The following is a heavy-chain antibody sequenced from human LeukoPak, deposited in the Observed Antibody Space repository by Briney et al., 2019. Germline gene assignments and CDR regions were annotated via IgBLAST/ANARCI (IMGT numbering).Heavy chain of an antibody. CDR3: ARGSDHGDYGWYFDL. V-gene: IGHV4-59*01. CDR1: GGSISSYY. J-gene: IGHJ2*01. Sequence: PSETLSLTCTVSGGSISSYYWSWIRQPPGKGLEWIGYIYYSGSTNYNPSLKSRVTISVDTSKNQFSLKLSSVTAADTAVYYCARGSDHGDYGWYFDLWGRGTLVTVSS. CDR2: IYYSGST. D-gene: IGHD4-17*01.